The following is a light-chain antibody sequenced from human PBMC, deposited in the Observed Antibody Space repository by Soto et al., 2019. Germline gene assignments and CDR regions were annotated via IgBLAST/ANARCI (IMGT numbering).Light chain of an antibody. J-gene: IGKJ5*01. CDR2: GAS. V-gene: IGKV3D-20*02. Sequence: EILLTQSPGTLSLSPGERATLSCRASQNVDTKYLAWYQFKPGQAPRIIIFGASGRANGIPDRFRGSGSGTDFTLSISSLEPEDFAFYYCQQRNVWPPITFGQGTRLEIK. CDR1: QNVDTKY. CDR3: QQRNVWPPIT.